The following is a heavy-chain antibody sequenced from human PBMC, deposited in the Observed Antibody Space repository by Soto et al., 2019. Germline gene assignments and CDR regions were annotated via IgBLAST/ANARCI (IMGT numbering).Heavy chain of an antibody. CDR3: ARGHGDGYNYWYYFDY. CDR1: GFTVSSNY. V-gene: IGHV3-53*01. Sequence: GGSLILSCAASGFTVSSNYMSWVRQAPGKGLEWVSVIYSGGSTYYADSVKGRFTISRDNSKNTLYLQMNSLRAEDTAVYYCARGHGDGYNYWYYFDYWGQGTLVTVSS. D-gene: IGHD5-12*01. J-gene: IGHJ4*02. CDR2: IYSGGST.